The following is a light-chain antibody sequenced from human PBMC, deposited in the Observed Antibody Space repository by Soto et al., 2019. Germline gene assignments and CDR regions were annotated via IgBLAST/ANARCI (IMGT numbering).Light chain of an antibody. Sequence: QSVLTQPASVPGSPGQSITISCTGTISDVGNYKYVSWYQQHPGKAPKLMIYEVSNRPSGVSNRFSGSKSGNTASLTISGLQAEDETDYYCFSYTSSGTYVFGTGTKVTVL. CDR1: ISDVGNYKY. CDR3: FSYTSSGTYV. V-gene: IGLV2-14*01. J-gene: IGLJ1*01. CDR2: EVS.